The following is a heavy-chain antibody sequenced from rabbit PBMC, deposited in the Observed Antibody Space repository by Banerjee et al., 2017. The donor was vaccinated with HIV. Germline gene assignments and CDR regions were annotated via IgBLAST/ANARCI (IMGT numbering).Heavy chain of an antibody. D-gene: IGHD4-2*01. CDR1: GLDFSSSYW. V-gene: IGHV1S45*01. CDR3: ARDYADNAGYYFNL. J-gene: IGHJ4*01. CDR2: IYAGSSGST. Sequence: EESGGGLVQPEGSLTLTCTASGLDFSSSYWICWVRQAPGKGLEWIGYIYAGSSGSTYYASWAKGRFTISKTSSTTVTLQMTSLTAADTATYFCARDYADNAGYYFNLWGQGTLVTVS.